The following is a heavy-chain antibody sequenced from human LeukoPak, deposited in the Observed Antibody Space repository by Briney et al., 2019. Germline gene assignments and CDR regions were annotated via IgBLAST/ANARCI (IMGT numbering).Heavy chain of an antibody. J-gene: IGHJ4*02. CDR2: ISSSSSYI. Sequence: GGSLRLSCAASGFTFSSYSMNWVRQAPGKGLEWVSSISSSSSYICYADSVKGRFTISRDNAKNSLYLQMNSLRAEDTAVYCCAPKWGYSYGFYFDYWGQGTLVTVSS. CDR1: GFTFSSYS. V-gene: IGHV3-21*01. CDR3: APKWGYSYGFYFDY. D-gene: IGHD5-18*01.